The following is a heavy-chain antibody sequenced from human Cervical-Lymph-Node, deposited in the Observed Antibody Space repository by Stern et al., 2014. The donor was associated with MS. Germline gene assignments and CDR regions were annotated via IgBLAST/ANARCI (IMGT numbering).Heavy chain of an antibody. CDR2: IFPVFGTP. CDR3: ALSSETSDRWYSLGYDL. V-gene: IGHV1-69*01. Sequence: QVQLVESGAEVTKPGSSVKVSCKASGGTFSKFPSSWVRQAPGQGLEWMGGIFPVFGTPTYAQEFRGRVTITADVSTSTVYMELSSLRSDDTAVYYCALSSETSDRWYSLGYDLWGQEPWSPSLQ. D-gene: IGHD6-13*01. J-gene: IGHJ5*02. CDR1: GGTFSKFP.